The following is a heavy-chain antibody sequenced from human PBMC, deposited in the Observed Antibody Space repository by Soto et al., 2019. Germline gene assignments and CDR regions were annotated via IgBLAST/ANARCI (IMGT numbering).Heavy chain of an antibody. CDR1: GDSISSFY. Sequence: PSETLSLTCTVPGDSISSFYWTWIRQPPGKGLEWVGYIFSSGSTNYNPSLESRVAISVDTSENQFSLKLTSVTAADTAVYYCARVGYGSSTPCWPIGYFEYWGQGTLVTVSS. CDR2: IFSSGST. CDR3: ARVGYGSSTPCWPIGYFEY. J-gene: IGHJ4*02. V-gene: IGHV4-59*01. D-gene: IGHD2-2*01.